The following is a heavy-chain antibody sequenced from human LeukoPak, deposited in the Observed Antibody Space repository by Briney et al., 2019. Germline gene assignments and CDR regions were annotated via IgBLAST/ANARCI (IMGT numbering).Heavy chain of an antibody. V-gene: IGHV1-2*02. CDR3: ARCYNWNYYFDY. D-gene: IGHD1-7*01. CDR2: INPNRGGT. J-gene: IGHJ4*02. CDR1: GYTFTGYY. Sequence: GASVKVSCKASGYTFTGYYMHWVRQAPGQGLDWMGWINPNRGGTNYAQKFQGRVTMTRDTSISTAYMELSRLRSDDTAVYYCARCYNWNYYFDYWGQGTLVTVSS.